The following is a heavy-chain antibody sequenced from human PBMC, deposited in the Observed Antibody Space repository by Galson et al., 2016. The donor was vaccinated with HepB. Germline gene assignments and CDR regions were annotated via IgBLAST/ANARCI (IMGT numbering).Heavy chain of an antibody. Sequence: SLRLSCAASGFIFNSYSVNWVRQAPGKGLEWISYISSSSNSVYYADSVKGRFTISRDNAKNSLYLQMNSLRDEDTAVYYCARDYVPGAWGQGVLVTVSS. D-gene: IGHD3-10*01. CDR1: GFIFNSYS. J-gene: IGHJ5*02. V-gene: IGHV3-48*02. CDR3: ARDYVPGA. CDR2: ISSSSNSV.